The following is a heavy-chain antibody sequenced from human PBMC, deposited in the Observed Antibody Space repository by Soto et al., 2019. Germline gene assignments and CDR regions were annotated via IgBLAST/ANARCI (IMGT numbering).Heavy chain of an antibody. J-gene: IGHJ5*02. D-gene: IGHD6-19*01. CDR3: ARRHLAVAVSPWFDP. CDR2: IDSSGEK. V-gene: IGHV2-26*01. Sequence: QVTLKESGPVLVKPTETLTLRCTVSGLSITDSEMGVSWIRQPPGQPLEWLAHIDSSGEKSYRTFLKSRLAISKDTSKSQIVLTMTNMDPAVTATYYCARRHLAVAVSPWFDPCGQGIPVTVSS. CDR1: GLSITDSEMG.